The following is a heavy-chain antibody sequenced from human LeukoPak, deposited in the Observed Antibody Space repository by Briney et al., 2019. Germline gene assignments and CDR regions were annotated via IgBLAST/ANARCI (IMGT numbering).Heavy chain of an antibody. J-gene: IGHJ4*02. D-gene: IGHD3-10*02. CDR2: ISSSSSYI. CDR1: GFTFSSYE. CDR3: ARDSVLGGSGTYLDLDY. V-gene: IGHV3-21*01. Sequence: GGSLRLSCAASGFTFSSYEMNWVRQAPGKGLEWFSSISSSSSYIYYADSVKGRFTISRDNAKNSLYLQMNSLRAEDTAVYYCARDSVLGGSGTYLDLDYWGQGTLVTVSS.